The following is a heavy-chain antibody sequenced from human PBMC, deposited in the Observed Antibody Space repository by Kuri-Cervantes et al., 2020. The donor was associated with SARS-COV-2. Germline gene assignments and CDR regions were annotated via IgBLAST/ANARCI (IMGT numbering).Heavy chain of an antibody. V-gene: IGHV4-34*01. J-gene: IGHJ3*02. D-gene: IGHD6-19*01. CDR3: ARPNIKQWLVLFGTGSAFDI. CDR1: GGSFSGYY. CDR2: INHSGST. Sequence: SETLSLTCAVYGGSFSGYYWSWIRQPPGKGLEWIGEINHSGSTNYNPSLKGRVTISVDTSKNQFSLKLSSVTAADTAVYYGARPNIKQWLVLFGTGSAFDIWGQGTMVTVSS.